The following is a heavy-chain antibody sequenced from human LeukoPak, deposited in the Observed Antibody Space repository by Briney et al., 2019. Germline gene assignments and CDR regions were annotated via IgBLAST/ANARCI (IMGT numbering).Heavy chain of an antibody. CDR1: GGSISSSSYY. CDR3: ARDNADYGGNLNDY. CDR2: IYYSGST. J-gene: IGHJ4*02. D-gene: IGHD4-17*01. V-gene: IGHV4-39*02. Sequence: SETLSLTCTVSGGSISSSSYYWGWIRQPPGKGLEWIGSIYYSGSTYYNPSLKSRVTISVDTSKNQFSLKLSSVTAADTAVYYCARDNADYGGNLNDYWGQGTLVTVSS.